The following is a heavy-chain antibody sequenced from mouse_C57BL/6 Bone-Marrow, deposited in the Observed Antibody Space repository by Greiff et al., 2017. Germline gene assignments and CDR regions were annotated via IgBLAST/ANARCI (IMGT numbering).Heavy chain of an antibody. V-gene: IGHV5-16*01. Sequence: EVKLVESEGGLVQPGSSMKLSCTASGFTFSDYYMAWVRQVPEKGLEWVANINYDGSSTYYLDSLKSRFIISRDNAKNILYLQMSSLKSEDTATYYCARVPTAHYAVDYWGQGTSVTVSS. CDR3: ARVPTAHYAVDY. D-gene: IGHD4-1*02. CDR2: INYDGSST. J-gene: IGHJ4*01. CDR1: GFTFSDYY.